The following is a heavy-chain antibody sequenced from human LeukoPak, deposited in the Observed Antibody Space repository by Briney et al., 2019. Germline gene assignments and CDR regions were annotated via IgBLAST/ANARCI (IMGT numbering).Heavy chain of an antibody. CDR1: GGSISSGGYY. D-gene: IGHD2-2*01. Sequence: PSETLSLTCTVSGGSISSGGYYWSWIRQHPGKGLEWIGYIYYSGSTYYNPSLKSRVTISVDTSKNQFSLKLSSVTAADTAVYYCASQYCSSTSCKHYFDYWGQGTQVTVSS. J-gene: IGHJ4*02. CDR3: ASQYCSSTSCKHYFDY. V-gene: IGHV4-31*03. CDR2: IYYSGST.